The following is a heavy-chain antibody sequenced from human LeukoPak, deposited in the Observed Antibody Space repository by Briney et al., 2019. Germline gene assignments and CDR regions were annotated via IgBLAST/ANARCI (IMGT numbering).Heavy chain of an antibody. J-gene: IGHJ6*02. CDR2: VNQDGSER. Sequence: TGGSLRLSCAASGFTFSNYWMTWVRQAPGKGLEWVANVNQDGSERYYVNSVRGRFTISRDNAKNSLDLQMNSLRAEDTALYFCAKANAMDVWGQGTRVTVSS. CDR3: AKANAMDV. V-gene: IGHV3-7*01. CDR1: GFTFSNYW.